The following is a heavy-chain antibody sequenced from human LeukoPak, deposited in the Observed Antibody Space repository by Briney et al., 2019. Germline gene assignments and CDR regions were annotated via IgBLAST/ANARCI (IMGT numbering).Heavy chain of an antibody. CDR1: GGSFSGYY. Sequence: PSETLSLTCAVYGGSFSGYYWSWIRQPPGKGLEWIGEINHSGSTNYNPSLKSRVTISVDTSKNQFSLKLSSVTAADTAVYYCARLRGYSYGFRKAFDIWGQGTMVTVSS. V-gene: IGHV4-34*01. CDR2: INHSGST. J-gene: IGHJ3*02. CDR3: ARLRGYSYGFRKAFDI. D-gene: IGHD5-18*01.